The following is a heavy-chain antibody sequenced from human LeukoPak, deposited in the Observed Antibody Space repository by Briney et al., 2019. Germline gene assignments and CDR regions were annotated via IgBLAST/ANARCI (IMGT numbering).Heavy chain of an antibody. V-gene: IGHV5-51*01. D-gene: IGHD1-26*01. Sequence: GASLQISCKGSGSIFTSYWIGWGRPLPGKGLEWMGSIYPGDSDTRYSPSFQGQVTISADKSISTAYMQWSSLKASDTAMYYCARLGSGSLFDYWGQGTLVTVSS. J-gene: IGHJ4*02. CDR3: ARLGSGSLFDY. CDR2: IYPGDSDT. CDR1: GSIFTSYW.